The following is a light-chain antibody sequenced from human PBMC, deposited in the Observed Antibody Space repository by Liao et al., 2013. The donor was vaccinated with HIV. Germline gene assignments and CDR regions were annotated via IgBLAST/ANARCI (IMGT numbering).Light chain of an antibody. CDR1: ALPKQY. V-gene: IGLV3-25*03. CDR2: KDN. Sequence: SYELTQSPSVSVSPGQTARITCSGDALPKQYAYWYRQKPGQAPVLVIYKDNERPSGIPERFSGSSSGTTVTLTISGVQAEDEADYYCQSADRSATYEVFGGGTKLSVL. J-gene: IGLJ3*02. CDR3: QSADRSATYEV.